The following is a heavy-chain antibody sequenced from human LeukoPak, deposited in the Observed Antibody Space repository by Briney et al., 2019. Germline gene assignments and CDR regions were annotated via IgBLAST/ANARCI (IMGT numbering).Heavy chain of an antibody. CDR3: ARIYCTNGVCYTNYYYYYMDV. V-gene: IGHV4-39*07. Sequence: SETLSLTCTVSGGSISSSIYYWGWTRQPPGKGLEWIGSIYYSGSTYYNPSLKSRVTISVDTSKNQFSLKLSSVTAADTAVYYCARIYCTNGVCYTNYYYYYMDVWGKGTTVTVSS. CDR2: IYYSGST. J-gene: IGHJ6*03. D-gene: IGHD2-8*01. CDR1: GGSISSSIYY.